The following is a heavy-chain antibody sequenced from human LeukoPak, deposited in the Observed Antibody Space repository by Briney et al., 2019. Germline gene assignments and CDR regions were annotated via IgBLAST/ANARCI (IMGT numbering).Heavy chain of an antibody. Sequence: ASVKVSCKASGGTFSSYAISWVRQAPGQGLEWMGGIIPIFGTANYAQKFQGRVTITADESTSTAYMELSSLRSEDTAVYYCARAAQIVETAMVNPWTPKYYFDYWGQGTLVTVSS. J-gene: IGHJ4*02. CDR1: GGTFSSYA. CDR2: IIPIFGTA. CDR3: ARAAQIVETAMVNPWTPKYYFDY. D-gene: IGHD5-18*01. V-gene: IGHV1-69*13.